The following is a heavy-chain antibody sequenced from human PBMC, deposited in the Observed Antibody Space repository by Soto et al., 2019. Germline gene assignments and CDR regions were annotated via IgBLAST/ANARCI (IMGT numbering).Heavy chain of an antibody. CDR3: ARHPHYYDSSGYPAGAFDI. CDR2: IYPGDSDT. D-gene: IGHD3-22*01. J-gene: IGHJ3*02. CDR1: GYSFTSYW. V-gene: IGHV5-51*01. Sequence: EVQLVQSGAEVKKPGESLKISCKGSGYSFTSYWIGWVRQMPGKGLEWMGIIYPGDSDTRYSPSFQGQVTISADKSISTAYLQWSSLKASDTAMYYCARHPHYYDSSGYPAGAFDIWGQGTMVTVSS.